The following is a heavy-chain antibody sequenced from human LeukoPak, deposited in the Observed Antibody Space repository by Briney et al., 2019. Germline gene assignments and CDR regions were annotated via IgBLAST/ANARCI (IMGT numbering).Heavy chain of an antibody. CDR3: ARASPITIGSTTHYYMDV. CDR1: RYTFTGYY. D-gene: IGHD2-2*01. CDR2: INPNSGGT. Sequence: ASVKVSCKASRYTFTGYYMHWVRQAPGQGLEWMGWINPNSGGTNYAQKFQGRVTMTRYTSISTAYMELSRLRSDDTAVYYCARASPITIGSTTHYYMDVWGKGTTVTVSS. J-gene: IGHJ6*03. V-gene: IGHV1-2*02.